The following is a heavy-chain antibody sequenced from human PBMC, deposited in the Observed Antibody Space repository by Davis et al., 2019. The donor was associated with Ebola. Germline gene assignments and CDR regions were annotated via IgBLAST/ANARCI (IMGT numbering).Heavy chain of an antibody. CDR3: AKDSSTTQYYYYGMDV. CDR1: GFTFSTYS. J-gene: IGHJ6*02. V-gene: IGHV3-48*04. D-gene: IGHD6-13*01. CDR2: ISTSGGTI. Sequence: GESLKISCAASGFTFSTYSMNWVRQAPGKGLEWVSYISTSGGTIYYADSVKGRFTISRDNAKNSLYLQMNSLRAEDTALYYCAKDSSTTQYYYYGMDVWGQGTTVTVSS.